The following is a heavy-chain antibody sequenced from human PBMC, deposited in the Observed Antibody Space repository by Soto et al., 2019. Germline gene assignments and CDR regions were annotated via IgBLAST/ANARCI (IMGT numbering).Heavy chain of an antibody. D-gene: IGHD3-3*01. Sequence: QDQLVQSGAEVKKPGASVKVSCKASVFTSSGISWVRQAPGQRLEWMGWISTHNGNTIYAQKFQGRVIMTMDTSTTTVYMELRSLRPDVTAVYLCAKEGILGPFDAYDLWGQGTMVTVSS. CDR1: VFTSSG. CDR3: AKEGILGPFDAYDL. J-gene: IGHJ3*01. V-gene: IGHV1-18*04. CDR2: ISTHNGNT.